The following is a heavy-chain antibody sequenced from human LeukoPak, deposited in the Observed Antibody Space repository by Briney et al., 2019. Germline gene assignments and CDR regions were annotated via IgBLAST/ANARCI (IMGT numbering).Heavy chain of an antibody. CDR1: GGSISSYY. CDR3: AREAGGGYFDY. J-gene: IGHJ4*02. Sequence: SETLSLTCTVSGGSISSYYWSWIRQPPGKGLEWIGYIYYSGSTSYNPSLKSRVTISVDTSKNQFSLKLSSVTAADTAVYYCAREAGGGYFDYWGQGTLVTVSS. D-gene: IGHD3-16*01. CDR2: IYYSGST. V-gene: IGHV4-59*01.